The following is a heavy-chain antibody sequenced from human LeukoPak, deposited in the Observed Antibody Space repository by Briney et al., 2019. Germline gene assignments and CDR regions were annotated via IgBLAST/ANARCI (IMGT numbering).Heavy chain of an antibody. Sequence: GGSLRLSCAASGFTFSSYAMSWVRQAPGKGLEWVSSISGSGGSTYYADSVKGRFTISRDNSKNTLYLQMNSLRAEDTAVYYCAKNRARGSSWQEGTDYWGQGTLVTVSS. D-gene: IGHD6-13*01. V-gene: IGHV3-23*01. CDR1: GFTFSSYA. CDR2: ISGSGGST. CDR3: AKNRARGSSWQEGTDY. J-gene: IGHJ4*02.